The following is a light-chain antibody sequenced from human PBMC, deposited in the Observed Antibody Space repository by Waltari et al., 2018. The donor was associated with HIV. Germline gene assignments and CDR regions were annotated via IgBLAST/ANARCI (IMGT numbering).Light chain of an antibody. V-gene: IGKV3-11*01. CDR2: DAS. CDR1: QSLSNY. CDR3: QHRGDWYT. Sequence: EIVLSQSPASLSLSQGERATLSCRASQSLSNYLAWYQQKPGQAPRLLIYDASTRVTGIPARFRGSGSGTDFTLTISSLDPGDFAIYYCQHRGDWYTFGQGTKLEI. J-gene: IGKJ2*01.